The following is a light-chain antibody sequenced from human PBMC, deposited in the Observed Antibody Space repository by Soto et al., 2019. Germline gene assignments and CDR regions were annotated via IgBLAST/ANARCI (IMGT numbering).Light chain of an antibody. V-gene: IGKV1-5*01. Sequence: DIQMTQSPSTLAASLGDRVTITCRASQSISNWFAWYQQKPGKAPKLLIYDASSLETGVPSRLSGSGSGTEFTLTISSLQPDDFATYYCQQYNSYWTFGQGTKVDIK. CDR1: QSISNW. J-gene: IGKJ1*01. CDR3: QQYNSYWT. CDR2: DAS.